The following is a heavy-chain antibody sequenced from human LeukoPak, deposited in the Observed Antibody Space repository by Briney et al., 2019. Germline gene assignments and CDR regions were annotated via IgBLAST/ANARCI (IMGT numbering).Heavy chain of an antibody. CDR1: GGSLSNYY. CDR3: ARHLPNSFIAY. CDR2: IYYSGST. V-gene: IGHV4-59*08. J-gene: IGHJ4*02. Sequence: PSETLSLTCTVSGGSLSNYYWSWIRQPPGKGLEWIGYIYYSGSTSYYPSLESRVTISADTSKTQFSLKLSSVTAADTAVYYCARHLPNSFIAYCGQGSLVTVSS. D-gene: IGHD2/OR15-2a*01.